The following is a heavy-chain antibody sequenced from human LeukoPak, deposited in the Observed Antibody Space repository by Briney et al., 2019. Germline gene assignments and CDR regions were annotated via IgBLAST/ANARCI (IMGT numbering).Heavy chain of an antibody. J-gene: IGHJ5*02. CDR1: GFSFSNYS. CDR2: ISFGSRTI. CDR3: ARDFGTYWP. D-gene: IGHD2-8*02. Sequence: GGSLRLSCAASGFSFSNYSMNWVRQAPGKGLEWVSYISFGSRTIYYADSVKGRFTISRDNAKNSLYLQMNSLRAEDTALYYCARDFGTYWPWGQGTLVTVSS. V-gene: IGHV3-48*04.